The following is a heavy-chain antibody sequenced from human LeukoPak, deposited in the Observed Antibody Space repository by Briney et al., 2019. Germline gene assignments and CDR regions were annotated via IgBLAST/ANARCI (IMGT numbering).Heavy chain of an antibody. CDR3: ARRPDYGGTPTFDY. Sequence: GGSLRLSCAASGLTVTSNYMSWVRQAPGKGLEWVSVIYSDGSTYYVDSVKGRFSISRDNSKNTLYLQLNSLRVEDTAVYYCARRPDYGGTPTFDYWGQGTLVTVSS. V-gene: IGHV3-66*01. CDR1: GLTVTSNY. J-gene: IGHJ4*02. D-gene: IGHD4-23*01. CDR2: IYSDGST.